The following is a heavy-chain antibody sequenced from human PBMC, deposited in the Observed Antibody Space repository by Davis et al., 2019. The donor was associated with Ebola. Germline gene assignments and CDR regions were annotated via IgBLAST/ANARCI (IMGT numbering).Heavy chain of an antibody. Sequence: GESLKISCVVSGLTFRNYGMAWVRQAPGKGLEWVSSISINGVGTHYADSVKGRFTISRDNAKNTLYLQMNSLRVEDAGLYFCARVATDWFDPWGQGTLVTVSS. CDR3: ARVATDWFDP. V-gene: IGHV3-23*01. CDR2: ISINGVGT. CDR1: GLTFRNYG. J-gene: IGHJ5*02.